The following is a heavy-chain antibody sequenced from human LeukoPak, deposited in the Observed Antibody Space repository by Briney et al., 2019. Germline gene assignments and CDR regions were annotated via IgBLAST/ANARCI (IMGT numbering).Heavy chain of an antibody. D-gene: IGHD3-10*01. CDR2: IYSGDSDT. CDR3: ARISVYGSGSYSSYYYYGMDV. J-gene: IGHJ6*02. V-gene: IGHV5-51*01. CDR1: GYGFTSYW. Sequence: GAALQISSEGSGYGFTSYWIGWVRPMPGKGMGWMGIIYSGDSDTRYSTSFQGQVTISADKSISTAYLQWSSLKASDTAMYYCARISVYGSGSYSSYYYYGMDVWGQGTTVTVSS.